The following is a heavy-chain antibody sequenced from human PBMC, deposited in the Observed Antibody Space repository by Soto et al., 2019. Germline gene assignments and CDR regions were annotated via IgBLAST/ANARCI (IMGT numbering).Heavy chain of an antibody. J-gene: IGHJ4*02. V-gene: IGHV1-2*04. D-gene: IGHD1-26*01. CDR2: INPNSGGT. CDR1: GYTFTGYY. CDR3: GRLIQCSTTACYFDY. Sequence: KVSCKASGYTFTGYYMHWVRQAPGQGLEWMGWINPNSGGTNYAQKFQGWVTMTRDTSISTAYMELSRLRSDDTAVYYCGRLIQCSTTACYFDYWGQGTLVTVSS.